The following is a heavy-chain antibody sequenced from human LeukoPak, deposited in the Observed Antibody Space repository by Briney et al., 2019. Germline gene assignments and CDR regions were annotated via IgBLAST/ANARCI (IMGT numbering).Heavy chain of an antibody. Sequence: PGRSLRLSCAASGFTFSSYAMHWVRLAPGKGLEWVAVISYDGSNKYYADSVKGRFTISRDNSKNTLYLQMNSLRAEDTAVYYCARDWEAAGYFDYWGQGTLVTVSS. V-gene: IGHV3-30*04. CDR1: GFTFSSYA. CDR3: ARDWEAAGYFDY. D-gene: IGHD6-25*01. J-gene: IGHJ4*02. CDR2: ISYDGSNK.